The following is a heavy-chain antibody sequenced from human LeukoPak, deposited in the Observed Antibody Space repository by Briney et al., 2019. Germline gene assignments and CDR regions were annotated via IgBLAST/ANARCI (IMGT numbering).Heavy chain of an antibody. CDR3: ARDRRFRSGISVTALDAFDV. D-gene: IGHD3-3*01. V-gene: IGHV1-18*04. CDR1: GYTFTGYY. J-gene: IGHJ3*01. CDR2: ISGYNGDT. Sequence: ASVKVSCKASGYTFTGYYMHWVRQAPGQGLEWMAWISGYNGDTNYAQKFQGGVTLTTGTSKSVAYMDLRSLRSDDTAMYYCARDRRFRSGISVTALDAFDVWGPGTMVTVSS.